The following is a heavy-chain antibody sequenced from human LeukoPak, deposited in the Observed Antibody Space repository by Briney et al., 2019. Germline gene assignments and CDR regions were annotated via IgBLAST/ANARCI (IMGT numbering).Heavy chain of an antibody. D-gene: IGHD3-10*01. V-gene: IGHV4-61*02. CDR2: IYTSGST. CDR3: AIESGYGSGSYYNVAYYYYMDV. J-gene: IGHJ6*03. Sequence: KTSETLSLTCTVSGGSISSGSYYWSWIRQPAGKGLEWIGRIYTSGSTNYNPSLMSRVTISVDTSKNQFSLKLSSVTAADTAVYYCAIESGYGSGSYYNVAYYYYMDVWGKGTTVTVSS. CDR1: GGSISSGSYY.